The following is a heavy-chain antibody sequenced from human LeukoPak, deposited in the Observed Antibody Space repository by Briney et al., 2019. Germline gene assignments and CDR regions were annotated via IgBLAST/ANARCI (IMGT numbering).Heavy chain of an antibody. D-gene: IGHD2-8*01. V-gene: IGHV1-69*13. CDR2: IIPIFGTA. CDR1: GGTFSSYP. J-gene: IGHJ6*02. CDR3: ARTPGYCTHGTCYGSIFAMDV. Sequence: SVKVSCKASGGTFSSYPISWVRQAPGQGLEWMGGIIPIFGTANYAQKFQGRITITADESTSTAYMELSSLRSEDTAMYYCARTPGYCTHGTCYGSIFAMDVWGQGTTVTVSS.